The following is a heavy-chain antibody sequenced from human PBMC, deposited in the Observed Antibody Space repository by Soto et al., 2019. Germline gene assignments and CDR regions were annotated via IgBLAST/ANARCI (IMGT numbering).Heavy chain of an antibody. J-gene: IGHJ4*02. V-gene: IGHV3-48*01. CDR3: ATSFITTVGTTA. D-gene: IGHD1-1*01. CDR1: GFTFSNYG. Sequence: EVQLVESGGGLVQPGGSLRLSCEASGFTFSNYGINWVRQAPGKRLEWVSHISSSSSTIYYAESVKGRFSISRDNAKNSLYLQMSSLRGEDTAVYYSATSFITTVGTTAWGQGTQVTVSS. CDR2: ISSSSSTI.